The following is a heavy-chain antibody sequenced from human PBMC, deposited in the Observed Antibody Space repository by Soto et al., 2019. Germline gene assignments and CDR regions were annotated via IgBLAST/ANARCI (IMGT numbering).Heavy chain of an antibody. V-gene: IGHV3-72*01. D-gene: IGHD3-10*01. CDR1: GFTFSDHY. Sequence: GGSLRLSCAASGFTFSDHYMDWVRQAPGKGLEWVGRTRNKANSYTTEYAASVKGRFTISRDDSKNSLYLQMNSLKTEDTAVYYCARVWAGSFDYWGQGTLVTVSS. CDR3: ARVWAGSFDY. CDR2: TRNKANSYTT. J-gene: IGHJ4*02.